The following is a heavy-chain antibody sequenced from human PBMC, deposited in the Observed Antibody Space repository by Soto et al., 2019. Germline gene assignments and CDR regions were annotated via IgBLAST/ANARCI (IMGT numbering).Heavy chain of an antibody. CDR2: IYSGGYT. D-gene: IGHD3-10*01. CDR1: GFTVSNNY. CDR3: ATPPGGGGY. J-gene: IGHJ4*02. Sequence: EVQLVESGGGLIQPGGSLRLSCAVSGFTVSNNYMSWVRQAPGKGLEGVSVIYSGGYTAYGDSVKGRFTISRDNSKNTPFLQKNPRGAARPAVFSGATPPGGGGYWGQGTLVTVSS. V-gene: IGHV3-53*01.